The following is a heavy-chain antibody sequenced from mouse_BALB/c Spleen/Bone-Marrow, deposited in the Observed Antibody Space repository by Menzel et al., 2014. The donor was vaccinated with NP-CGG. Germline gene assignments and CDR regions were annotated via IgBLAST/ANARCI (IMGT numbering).Heavy chain of an antibody. J-gene: IGHJ4*01. CDR1: GYTFTSYW. D-gene: IGHD2-13*01. CDR3: ARTYGDSPYFYAMDY. Sequence: VQLQQSGAELVKPGTSVKLSCKTSGYTFTSYWMHWVKPRPRQGLEWIGEITPSNGRSNYNEKFKNKATLTVDKSSSTAYMQLSSLTSEDSAVYFCARTYGDSPYFYAMDYWGQGTSVTVSS. CDR2: ITPSNGRS. V-gene: IGHV1S81*02.